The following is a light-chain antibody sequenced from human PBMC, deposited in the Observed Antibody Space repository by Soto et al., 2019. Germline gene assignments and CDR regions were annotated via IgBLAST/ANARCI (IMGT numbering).Light chain of an antibody. V-gene: IGKV3-15*01. CDR3: PQYNKWPQ. CDR1: QSVSNK. J-gene: IGKJ4*01. CDR2: GTS. Sequence: EIVMTQSPGTLSVSPGERATLFCRASQSVSNKLAWYQQKPGQAPRLIIYGTSTRATGIPARFSGSGSGTDFTLTISSLQSEDFAIYYCPQYNKWPQVGGG.